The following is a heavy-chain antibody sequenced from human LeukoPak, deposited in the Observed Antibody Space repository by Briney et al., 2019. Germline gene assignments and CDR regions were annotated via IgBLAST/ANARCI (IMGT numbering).Heavy chain of an antibody. J-gene: IGHJ5*02. CDR2: ISAYNGKT. CDR1: GYSFTSYG. D-gene: IGHD6-19*01. CDR3: ARDQSSVAGTTYNWFDP. V-gene: IGHV1-18*01. Sequence: GASVKVSCKASGYSFTSYGLNWVRQAPGQGLEWMGWISAYNGKTFYAEKFQGRVTTTRDTSTNTAYMELRSLGSGDTAVYYCARDQSSVAGTTYNWFDPWGQGTLVTVSS.